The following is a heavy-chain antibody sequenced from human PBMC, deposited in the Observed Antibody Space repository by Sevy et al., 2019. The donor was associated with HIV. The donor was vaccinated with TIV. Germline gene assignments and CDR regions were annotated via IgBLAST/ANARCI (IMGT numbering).Heavy chain of an antibody. CDR3: ARVKLAAAGTFDY. CDR1: GGTFSSYA. V-gene: IGHV1-69*13. J-gene: IGHJ4*02. D-gene: IGHD6-13*01. Sequence: ASVKVSCKASGGTFSSYAISWVRQAPGQGLEWMGGFIPIFGTANYAQKFQGRVTITADESTSTAYMELSSLRSEDTAVYYCARVKLAAAGTFDYWGQGTRVTVSS. CDR2: FIPIFGTA.